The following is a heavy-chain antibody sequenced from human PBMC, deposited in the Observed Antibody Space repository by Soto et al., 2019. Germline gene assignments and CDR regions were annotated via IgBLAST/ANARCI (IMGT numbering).Heavy chain of an antibody. CDR3: AGEKRGPDAKYGDSPCFDC. D-gene: IGHD4-17*01. J-gene: IGHJ4*02. CDR1: GFTFSSYW. Sequence: EVQLVESGGGLVQPGGSLRLSCAASGFTFSSYWMSWVRQAPGKGLEWVANIKQGGIEKYYVDSVKGRFTISRDNAKNSLYLHMNSLRAEDAAVYYCAGEKRGPDAKYGDSPCFDCWGQGTLVTVSS. V-gene: IGHV3-7*01. CDR2: IKQGGIEK.